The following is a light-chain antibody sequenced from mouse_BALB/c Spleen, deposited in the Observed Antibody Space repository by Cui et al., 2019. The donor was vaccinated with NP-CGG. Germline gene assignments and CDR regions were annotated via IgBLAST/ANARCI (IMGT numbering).Light chain of an antibody. V-gene: IGLV1*01. CDR2: GTN. Sequence: QAVVTQESVLTTSPGETVTLTYRSSTGAFTTSNYANWVQEKPDHLFTGLIGGTNNRAPGVPARFSGSLIGDKAALTITGAQTEDEAIYFCALWYSNHWVFGGGTKLTVL. CDR1: TGAFTTSNY. J-gene: IGLJ1*01. CDR3: ALWYSNHWV.